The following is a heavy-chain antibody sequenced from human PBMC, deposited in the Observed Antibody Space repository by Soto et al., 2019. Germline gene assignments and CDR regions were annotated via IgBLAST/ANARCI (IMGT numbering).Heavy chain of an antibody. CDR2: ISAYNGNT. D-gene: IGHD3-10*01. J-gene: IGHJ4*02. V-gene: IGHV1-18*04. Sequence: ASVKVSCKASGYTFTSYGISWVRQAPGQGLEWMGWISAYNGNTNYAQKLQGRVTMTTDTSTSRAYMELRSLRSDDTAVYYCARADYYGSGSYHYFDYWGQGTLVTVSS. CDR1: GYTFTSYG. CDR3: ARADYYGSGSYHYFDY.